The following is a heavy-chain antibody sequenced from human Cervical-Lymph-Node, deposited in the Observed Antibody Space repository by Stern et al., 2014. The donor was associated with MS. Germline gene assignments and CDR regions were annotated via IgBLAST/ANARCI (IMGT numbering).Heavy chain of an antibody. J-gene: IGHJ4*02. Sequence: QVKLVQSGTEVKKPGASVKVSCKVSGYTLSRLSMHWVRQAPGKGPEWMGGFDPEDGATIYAQRFQGRVTMTQDTSTDTTYMDLSNLRSEDTAVYYCAITALYHGFEYWGQGTLVTVSS. V-gene: IGHV1-24*01. D-gene: IGHD2-15*01. CDR2: FDPEDGAT. CDR1: GYTLSRLS. CDR3: AITALYHGFEY.